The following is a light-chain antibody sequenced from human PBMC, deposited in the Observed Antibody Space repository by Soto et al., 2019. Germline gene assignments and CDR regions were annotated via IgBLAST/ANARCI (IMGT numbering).Light chain of an antibody. CDR2: EVS. CDR3: DSYTSSRAYV. V-gene: IGLV2-8*01. CDR1: SSDIGGYDY. Sequence: QSALTQPPSASGSPGQSVTISCTGTSSDIGGYDYVSWYQQHPGKAPKLIIYEVSKRPSGVPDRFSGSKSGNTASLTISGLQAEDEADYYCDSYTSSRAYVFGIGTKVTVL. J-gene: IGLJ1*01.